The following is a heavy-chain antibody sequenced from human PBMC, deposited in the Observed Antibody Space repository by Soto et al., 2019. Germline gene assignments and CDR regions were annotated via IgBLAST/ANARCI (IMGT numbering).Heavy chain of an antibody. V-gene: IGHV3-23*01. CDR3: VKGDSDGCSSPGDS. CDR2: ICGSGDTT. D-gene: IGHD2-21*01. Sequence: EVQLLASGGGLVQAGGSLSLSCAASGFTFSSYAMSWVRQAPGKGLEWVSVICGSGDTTYYTDSVKGRFTISRDNSKRTLYLQVDSLTAEDTATYYCVKGDSDGCSSPGDSWGQGTLVTVSS. CDR1: GFTFSSYA. J-gene: IGHJ4*02.